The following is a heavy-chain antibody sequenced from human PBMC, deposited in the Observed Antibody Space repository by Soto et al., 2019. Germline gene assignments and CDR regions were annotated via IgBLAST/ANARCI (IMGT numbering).Heavy chain of an antibody. V-gene: IGHV1-8*01. CDR1: GYTFTSYD. CDR3: ARASYYDFWSGYYWQSDYYYYYGMDV. D-gene: IGHD3-3*01. Sequence: ASLKVSCKASGYTFTSYDINWVRQATGQGLEWMGWMNPNSGNTGYAQKFQGRVTMTRNTSISTAYMELCSLRSEDTAVYYCARASYYDFWSGYYWQSDYYYYYGMDVWGQGTTVTV. J-gene: IGHJ6*02. CDR2: MNPNSGNT.